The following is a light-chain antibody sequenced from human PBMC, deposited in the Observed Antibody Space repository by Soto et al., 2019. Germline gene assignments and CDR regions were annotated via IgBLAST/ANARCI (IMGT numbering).Light chain of an antibody. CDR2: GAS. V-gene: IGKV3-15*01. CDR3: QQYYHWPRT. CDR1: ESFSRH. J-gene: IGKJ1*01. Sequence: EMVVTQSPAPLSMSPGGRDPLSCRTSESFSRHLAWYQRKRGQSPRLLIYGASTRATGVPDRFTGSGSGTDFILTITSLQSEDFGIYYWQQYYHWPRTFGEGTKGDIK.